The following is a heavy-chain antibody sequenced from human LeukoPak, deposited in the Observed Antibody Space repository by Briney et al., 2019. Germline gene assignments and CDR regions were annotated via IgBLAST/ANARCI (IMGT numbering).Heavy chain of an antibody. V-gene: IGHV1-69*13. D-gene: IGHD2-15*01. J-gene: IGHJ6*04. CDR3: AKGVVAATHRYYYYYYGMDV. Sequence: GASVKVSCKASGGTFSSYAISWVRQAPGQGLEWVGGIIPIFGTANYAQKFQGRVTITADESTGTAYMELSSLRSEDTAVYYCAKGVVAATHRYYYYYYGMDVWGKGTTVTVSS. CDR1: GGTFSSYA. CDR2: IIPIFGTA.